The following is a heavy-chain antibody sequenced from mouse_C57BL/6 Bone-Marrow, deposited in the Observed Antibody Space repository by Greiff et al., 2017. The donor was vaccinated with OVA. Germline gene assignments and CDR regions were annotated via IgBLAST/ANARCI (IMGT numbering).Heavy chain of an antibody. CDR3: ARDGYYSFAY. D-gene: IGHD2-3*01. CDR1: GYTFTSSG. J-gene: IGHJ3*01. Sequence: HVQLQQSGAELARPGASVTLSCTASGYTFTSSGISWVNQRTGQGLAWVVEIYPRCGNTYYNEKFKGKATLTADKSSSTAYMELRSLTSEDSAVYFCARDGYYSFAYWGQGTLVTVSA. CDR2: IYPRCGNT. V-gene: IGHV1-81*01.